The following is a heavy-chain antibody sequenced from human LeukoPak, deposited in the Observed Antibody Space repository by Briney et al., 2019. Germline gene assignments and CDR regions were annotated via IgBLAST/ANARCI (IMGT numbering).Heavy chain of an antibody. J-gene: IGHJ4*02. Sequence: PGGSLRLSCAASGFTFSSYEMNWVRQAPGKGLEWLSYISSSGNTIYYADSAKGRFTISRDNAKNSLYLQMNSLRAEGTAVYYCASGAAMMDYWGQGTLVTVSS. V-gene: IGHV3-48*03. D-gene: IGHD3-22*01. CDR2: ISSSGNTI. CDR3: ASGAAMMDY. CDR1: GFTFSSYE.